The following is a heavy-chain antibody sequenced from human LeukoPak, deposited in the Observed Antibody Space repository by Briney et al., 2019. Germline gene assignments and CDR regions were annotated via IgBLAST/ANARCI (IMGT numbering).Heavy chain of an antibody. CDR2: IYYSGST. V-gene: IGHV4-39*01. D-gene: IGHD1-26*01. J-gene: IGHJ4*02. CDR1: GGSISSSSYY. Sequence: SETLSLTCTVSGGSISSSSYYWGWIRQPPGKGLEWIVSIYYSGSTYYNPSLKSRITISVYTAKNQFSLKLSSVTAADTAVYYCARRPRYSGSYETYWGQGTLVTVSS. CDR3: ARRPRYSGSYETY.